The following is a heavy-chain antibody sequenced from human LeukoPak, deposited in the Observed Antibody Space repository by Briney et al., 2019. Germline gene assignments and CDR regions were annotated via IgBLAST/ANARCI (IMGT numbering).Heavy chain of an antibody. Sequence: PGGSLRLTCAASGNYWMHWVRQVPGKGLVWVSHINSDGSWTSYADSVKGRFTISKDNAKNTVYLQMNSLRAEDTAVYYCARDPHGYNSYFDYWGQGTLVTVSS. CDR2: INSDGSWT. V-gene: IGHV3-74*01. CDR1: GNYW. D-gene: IGHD5-24*01. J-gene: IGHJ4*02. CDR3: ARDPHGYNSYFDY.